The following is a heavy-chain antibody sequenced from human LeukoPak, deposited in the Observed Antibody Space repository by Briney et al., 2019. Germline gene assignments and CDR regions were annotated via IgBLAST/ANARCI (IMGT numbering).Heavy chain of an antibody. CDR3: ASHLGTTQNLLEAFDI. D-gene: IGHD1-1*01. J-gene: IGHJ3*02. CDR1: GFTFSSYA. V-gene: IGHV3-30*04. CDR2: ISYDGSNK. Sequence: PGGSLRLSCAASGFTFSSYAMHWVRQAPGKGLEWVAVISYDGSNKYYADSVKGRFTISRDNSTNTLYLQMNSLRAEDTAVYYCASHLGTTQNLLEAFDIWGQGTMVTVSS.